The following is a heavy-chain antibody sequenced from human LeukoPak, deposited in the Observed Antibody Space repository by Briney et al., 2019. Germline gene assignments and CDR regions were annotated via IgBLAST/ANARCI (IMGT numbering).Heavy chain of an antibody. CDR1: GFTFNTYW. V-gene: IGHV3-7*01. CDR2: IKEDGSEK. J-gene: IGHJ4*02. D-gene: IGHD6-13*01. CDR3: ARDGYRAINS. Sequence: GGSLRLSCAASGFTFNTYWMSWVRQAPGKGLEWVANIKEDGSEKYYVDSVKGRFTISRDNAKNSLYLQMSSLRAEDTAVSYCARDGYRAINSWGQGTLVTVSS.